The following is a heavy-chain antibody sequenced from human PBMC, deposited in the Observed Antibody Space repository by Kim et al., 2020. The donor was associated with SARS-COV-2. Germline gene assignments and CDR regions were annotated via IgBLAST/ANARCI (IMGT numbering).Heavy chain of an antibody. CDR3: AIGQYYFGVGNYWRLDY. CDR2: IFYDGSGQ. J-gene: IGHJ4*02. CDR1: GFTSGLSFKDFA. D-gene: IGHD3-10*01. Sequence: GGSLRLSCAASGFTSGLSFKDFAMHWVRQAPGKGLEWVAFIFYDGSGQYYADSVNGRFIVSRDNTKNMLYLEMGSLRAEDTVVYYCAIGQYYFGVGNYWRLDYWGQGSLVTVSS. V-gene: IGHV3-30*02.